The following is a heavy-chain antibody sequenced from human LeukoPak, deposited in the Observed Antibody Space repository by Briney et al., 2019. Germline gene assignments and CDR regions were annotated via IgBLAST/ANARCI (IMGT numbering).Heavy chain of an antibody. J-gene: IGHJ6*03. V-gene: IGHV3-53*01. CDR2: IYSDNT. CDR3: ARVPSWKGYMDV. Sequence: GGSLRLSCTVSGFTVSSNSMSWVRQAPGKGLEWVSFIYSDNTHYSDSVKGRFTISRDNAKNSLYLQMSSLRAEDTAVYYCARVPSWKGYMDVWGKGTTVTVSS. D-gene: IGHD1-1*01. CDR1: GFTVSSNS.